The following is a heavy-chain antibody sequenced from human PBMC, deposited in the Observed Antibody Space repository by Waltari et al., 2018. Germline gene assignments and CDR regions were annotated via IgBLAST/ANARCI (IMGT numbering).Heavy chain of an antibody. Sequence: QVQLQESGPGLVKPSETLSLTCTVSGGSISSYYWSWIRQPAGKGLEWIGRIYTSGSTNYNPSLKSRVTMSVDTSKNQFSLKLSSVTAADTAVYYCARDPIAVAGTALGLDAFDIWGQGTMVTVSS. J-gene: IGHJ3*02. CDR1: GGSISSYY. D-gene: IGHD6-19*01. CDR2: IYTSGST. V-gene: IGHV4-4*07. CDR3: ARDPIAVAGTALGLDAFDI.